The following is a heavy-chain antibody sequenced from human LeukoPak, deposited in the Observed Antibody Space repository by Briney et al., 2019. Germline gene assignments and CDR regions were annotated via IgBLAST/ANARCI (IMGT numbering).Heavy chain of an antibody. V-gene: IGHV4-59*08. J-gene: IGHJ4*02. CDR2: IYYTGST. Sequence: SETLSLTCIVSGGSISSYYWRWIRQPPGKGLEWIGYIYYTGSTNYNPSLKSRVTISVDTSKNQFSLKLSSVTAADTAVYYCARHGSLYFGELVWGQGTLVTVSS. CDR1: GGSISSYY. CDR3: ARHGSLYFGELV. D-gene: IGHD3-10*01.